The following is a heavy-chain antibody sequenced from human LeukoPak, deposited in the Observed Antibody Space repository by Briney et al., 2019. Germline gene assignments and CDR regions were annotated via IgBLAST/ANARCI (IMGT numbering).Heavy chain of an antibody. Sequence: GGSLRLSCAASGFTFSNYAMTWIRQAPGMGLEWVSSVSDSGNTPYYAAAVKGRFAISRDNSNNTLYLQMNSLRVEDTAVYFCVTGAFNFDYWGQGTLVTVSS. V-gene: IGHV3-23*01. J-gene: IGHJ4*02. CDR2: VSDSGNTP. CDR3: VTGAFNFDY. CDR1: GFTFSNYA. D-gene: IGHD1-14*01.